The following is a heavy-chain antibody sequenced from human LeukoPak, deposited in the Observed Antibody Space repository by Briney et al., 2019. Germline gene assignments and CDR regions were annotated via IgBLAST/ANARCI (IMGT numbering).Heavy chain of an antibody. CDR1: GYTFTGYY. J-gene: IGHJ3*02. Sequence: ASVKVSCTASGYTFTGYYMHWVRQAPGQGLEWMGWISAYNGNTNYAQKLQGRVTMSTDTSTSTAYMELRSLRSDDTAVYYCGRESVSWSGYSYAFEIWGQGTMVTVSS. D-gene: IGHD3-3*01. V-gene: IGHV1-18*04. CDR3: GRESVSWSGYSYAFEI. CDR2: ISAYNGNT.